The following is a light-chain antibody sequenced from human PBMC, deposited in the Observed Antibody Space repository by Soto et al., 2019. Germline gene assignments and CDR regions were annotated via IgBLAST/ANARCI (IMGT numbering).Light chain of an antibody. V-gene: IGLV2-11*01. CDR1: SSDVGGYNY. CDR2: DVN. Sequence: QSALTQPASVSGSPGQSITISCTGTSSDVGGYNYVSWYQQHPGKAPKLMIYDVNTRPSGIPDRFSGSKSGNTASLTISGLQAEDEADYYCSSYAGSYSAIFGGGTKLTVL. J-gene: IGLJ2*01. CDR3: SSYAGSYSAI.